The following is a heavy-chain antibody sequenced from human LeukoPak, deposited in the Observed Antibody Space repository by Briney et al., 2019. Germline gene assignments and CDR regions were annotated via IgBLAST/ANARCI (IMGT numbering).Heavy chain of an antibody. J-gene: IGHJ5*02. Sequence: SETLSPTCTVYGGSISSGSYYWSWIRQPAGKGLEWIGRIYTSGSTNYNPSLKSRVTISVDTSKNQFSLKLSSVTAADTAVYYCAIATGYCSGGSCYRWCDPWGQGTLVTVSS. CDR1: GGSISSGSYY. V-gene: IGHV4-61*02. CDR2: IYTSGST. D-gene: IGHD2-15*01. CDR3: AIATGYCSGGSCYRWCDP.